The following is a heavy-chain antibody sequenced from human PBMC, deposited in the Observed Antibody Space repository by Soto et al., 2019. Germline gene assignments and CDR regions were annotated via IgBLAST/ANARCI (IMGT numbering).Heavy chain of an antibody. D-gene: IGHD3-3*01. CDR3: ARGGVGRD. Sequence: QVQLQQWGAGLLKPSETLSLTCAVYGGSFSGYYWSWIRQPPGKGLEWIGEINHSGSTNYNPSLXGXVXXSVATSKNQFSLKLSSGTAADTAVYYCARGGVGRDWGQGTLVTVSS. CDR2: INHSGST. V-gene: IGHV4-34*01. CDR1: GGSFSGYY. J-gene: IGHJ4*02.